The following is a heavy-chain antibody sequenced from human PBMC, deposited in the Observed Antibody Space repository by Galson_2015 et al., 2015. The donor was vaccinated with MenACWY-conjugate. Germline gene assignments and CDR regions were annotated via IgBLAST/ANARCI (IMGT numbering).Heavy chain of an antibody. CDR1: GFTFSSSG. D-gene: IGHD4-11*01. Sequence: SLRLSCAASGFTFSSSGMHWVRQAPGKGLEWVAFIRYDGSNKYYADSVKGRFTISRDNSKNTLYLQMNSLRAEDTSVYYCAKYYGSNYCRDHWGQGTLVTVSS. V-gene: IGHV3-30*02. CDR3: AKYYGSNYCRDH. CDR2: IRYDGSNK. J-gene: IGHJ4*02.